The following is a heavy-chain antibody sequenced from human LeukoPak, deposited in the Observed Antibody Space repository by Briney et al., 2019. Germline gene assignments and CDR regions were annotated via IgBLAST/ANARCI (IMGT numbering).Heavy chain of an antibody. V-gene: IGHV3-9*03. CDR2: ISWNGGNI. J-gene: IGHJ5*02. CDR1: GFTFSSYE. CDR3: AKGGIAVAGTWFDP. D-gene: IGHD6-19*01. Sequence: GGSLRLSCAASGFTFSSYEMNWVRQAPGKGLEWVSGISWNGGNIGYADSVKGRFIISRDNARNSLYLQMNSLRAEDMALYYCAKGGIAVAGTWFDPWGQGTLVTVSS.